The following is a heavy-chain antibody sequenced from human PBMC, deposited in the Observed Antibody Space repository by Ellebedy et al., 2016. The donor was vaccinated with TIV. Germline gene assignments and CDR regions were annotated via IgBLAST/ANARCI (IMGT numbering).Heavy chain of an antibody. D-gene: IGHD3-10*01. CDR2: IIPIFGTA. CDR1: GGTFSSYA. V-gene: IGHV1-69*13. Sequence: AASVKVSCKASGGTFSSYAISWVRQAPGQGLEWMGGIIPIFGTANYAQKFQGRVTITADESTSTAYMELSSLRSEDTAVYYCASRGDGYYGMDVWGQGTTVTVSS. CDR3: ASRGDGYYGMDV. J-gene: IGHJ6*02.